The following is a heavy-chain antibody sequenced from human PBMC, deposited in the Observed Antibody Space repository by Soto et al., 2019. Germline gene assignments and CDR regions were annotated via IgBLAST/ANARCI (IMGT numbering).Heavy chain of an antibody. CDR2: INPNSGGT. J-gene: IGHJ6*02. Sequence: VKVSCKASGYTFTGYYMHWVRQAPGQGLEWMGWINPNSGGTNYAQKFQGWVTMTRDTSISTAYMELSRLRSDDTAVYYCARADMVRGVIKYGMDVWGQGTTVTVSS. CDR3: ARADMVRGVIKYGMDV. V-gene: IGHV1-2*04. CDR1: GYTFTGYY. D-gene: IGHD3-10*01.